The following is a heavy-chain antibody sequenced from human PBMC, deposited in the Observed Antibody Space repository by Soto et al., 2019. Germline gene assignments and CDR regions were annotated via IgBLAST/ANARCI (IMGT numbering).Heavy chain of an antibody. CDR1: GFTFSNYA. Sequence: GGSLRLSCAASGFTFSNYAMSWVRQAPGKGLEWVSAISGSGGRTYYADSVKGRFTISRDNSKNTLYLQMNSLRAEDTAVYYCAKGFRVQAAGPFDPWGQGTLVTVSS. J-gene: IGHJ5*02. CDR2: ISGSGGRT. CDR3: AKGFRVQAAGPFDP. V-gene: IGHV3-23*01. D-gene: IGHD6-13*01.